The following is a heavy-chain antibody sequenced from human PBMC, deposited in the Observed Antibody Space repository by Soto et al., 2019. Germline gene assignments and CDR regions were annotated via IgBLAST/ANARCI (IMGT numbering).Heavy chain of an antibody. Sequence: PGGSLRLCCTASGFTFSSYAVHWVRQAPGRGLEWVAVVSYDGRIENYVDSVRGRFTISRDNSRNTVFLQMNSLRVEDTAVYYCAKELYSYDFRLHDSWGEGRLVNVYS. CDR1: GFTFSSYA. V-gene: IGHV3-30*18. J-gene: IGHJ5*02. CDR2: VSYDGRIE. D-gene: IGHD3-16*01. CDR3: AKELYSYDFRLHDS.